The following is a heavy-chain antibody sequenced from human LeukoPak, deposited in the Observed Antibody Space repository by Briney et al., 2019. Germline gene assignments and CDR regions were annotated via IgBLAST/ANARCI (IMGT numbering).Heavy chain of an antibody. D-gene: IGHD7-27*01. J-gene: IGHJ5*02. CDR2: IYYSGST. CDR3: ARDVPGAVAKYNWFDP. V-gene: IGHV4-31*03. Sequence: NSSETLSLTCTVSGGSISSGGYYWSWIRQHPGKGLEWIGYIYYSGSTYYNPSLKSRVTISVDTSKNQFSLKLSSVTAADTAVYYCARDVPGAVAKYNWFDPWGQGTLVTVSS. CDR1: GGSISSGGYY.